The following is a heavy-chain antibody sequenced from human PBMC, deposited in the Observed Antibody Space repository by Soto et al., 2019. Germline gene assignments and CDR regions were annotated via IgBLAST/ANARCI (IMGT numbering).Heavy chain of an antibody. CDR1: GYSFTSHW. V-gene: IGHV5-51*03. Sequence: EVQLVQSGAEVKKPGESLKISCKGSGYSFTSHWIDWVRQMPGKGLEWMGIIYPGDSDTRYSPSFQGQVTISADKSTSPAYLQWSRLKASDSAIYYCARHLKGGGSTSPGAGYRGQGALVTVSS. D-gene: IGHD2-2*01. CDR3: ARHLKGGGSTSPGAGY. CDR2: IYPGDSDT. J-gene: IGHJ4*02.